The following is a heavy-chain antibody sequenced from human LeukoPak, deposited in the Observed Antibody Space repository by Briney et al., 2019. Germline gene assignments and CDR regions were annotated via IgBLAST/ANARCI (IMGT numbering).Heavy chain of an antibody. D-gene: IGHD4-17*01. CDR2: ISFSGSNV. J-gene: IGHJ4*02. CDR3: AKPTAGSPTAAGLDY. V-gene: IGHV3-30*02. CDR1: GFTFSSYG. Sequence: GGSLRLSCAASGFTFSSYGMYWVRQAPGKGLEWVSYISFSGSNVHYADSVKGRSTISRDNSKSTLSLQMNSLRPEDTAVYYCAKPTAGSPTAAGLDYWGQGTLVTVSS.